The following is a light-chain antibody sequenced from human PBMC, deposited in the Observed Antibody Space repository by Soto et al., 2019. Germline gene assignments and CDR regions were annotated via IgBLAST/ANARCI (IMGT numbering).Light chain of an antibody. CDR1: SSNIGNNY. Sequence: SVLTQPPSVSAAPGQKVTISCSGSSSNIGNNYVSWYQQLPGTAPKLLIYDNNKRPSGIPDRFSGSKSGTSATLGITGLQTGAEADYYCGTWDSSLSAVVFGGGTKLTVL. J-gene: IGLJ2*01. CDR3: GTWDSSLSAVV. V-gene: IGLV1-51*01. CDR2: DNN.